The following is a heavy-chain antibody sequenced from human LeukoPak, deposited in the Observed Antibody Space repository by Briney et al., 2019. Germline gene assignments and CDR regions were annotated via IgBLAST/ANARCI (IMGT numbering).Heavy chain of an antibody. D-gene: IGHD3-22*01. J-gene: IGHJ4*02. CDR2: IIPIFGTA. CDR3: ARRGFGDYYDSSGYLSH. V-gene: IGHV1-69*13. Sequence: ASVKVSCKASGGTFSSYAISWVRQAPGQGLEWMGGIIPIFGTANYAQKFQGRVTVTADESTSTAYMELSSLRSEDTAVYYCARRGFGDYYDSSGYLSHWGQGTLVTVSS. CDR1: GGTFSSYA.